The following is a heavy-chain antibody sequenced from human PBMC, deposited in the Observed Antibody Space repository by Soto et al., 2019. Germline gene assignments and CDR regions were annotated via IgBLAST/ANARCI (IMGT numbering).Heavy chain of an antibody. CDR1: GDTFNFYS. CDR2: VNPIVSMS. V-gene: IGHV1-69*04. CDR3: ATSYGSGYRAFDY. D-gene: IGHD3-10*01. J-gene: IGHJ4*02. Sequence: QVQLVQSGAEVTRPGSSVKVSCKASGDTFNFYSINWVRQAPGLGLEWMGRVNPIVSMSNYAQRFQGRVTXTXDXXTSTAYMELSGLRSEDTAIYYCATSYGSGYRAFDYWGQGALVTVSS.